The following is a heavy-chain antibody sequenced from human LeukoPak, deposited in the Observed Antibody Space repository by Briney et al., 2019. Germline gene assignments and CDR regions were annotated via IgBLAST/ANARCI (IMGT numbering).Heavy chain of an antibody. CDR3: ARGGYPDAFDI. CDR1: GYTFTRYY. Sequence: GASVKVSCKAAGYTFTRYYMFWVRQAPGQGLEWMGWISAYNGNTNYAQKLQGRVTMTTDTSTSTAYMELRSLRSDDTAVYYCARGGYPDAFDIWGQGTMVTVSS. D-gene: IGHD2-15*01. CDR2: ISAYNGNT. V-gene: IGHV1-18*04. J-gene: IGHJ3*02.